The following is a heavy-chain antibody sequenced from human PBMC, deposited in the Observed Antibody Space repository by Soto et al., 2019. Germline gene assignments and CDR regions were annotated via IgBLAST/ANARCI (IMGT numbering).Heavy chain of an antibody. CDR3: ARGLMRRAFDI. CDR2: INSDESST. CDR1: GFTFSTYW. J-gene: IGHJ3*02. Sequence: VGSLRLSCAASGFTFSTYWMHWVRQAPGKGLVWVARINSDESSTYYADSVKGRFTISRDNAKNTLYLQMNSLRAEDTAVYYCARGLMRRAFDIWGQGTMVTVSS. V-gene: IGHV3-74*01.